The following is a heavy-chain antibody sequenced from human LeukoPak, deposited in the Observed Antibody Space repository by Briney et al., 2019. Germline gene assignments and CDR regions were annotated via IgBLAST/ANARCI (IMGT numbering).Heavy chain of an antibody. Sequence: GASVKVSCKASGGTFSSYAISWVRQAPGQGLEWMGGIIPIFGTANYAQKFQGRVTITADESTSTAYMELSSLRSEDTAVYYCARGSPGIVGADDAFDIWGQGTMVAVSS. V-gene: IGHV1-69*13. CDR2: IIPIFGTA. J-gene: IGHJ3*02. D-gene: IGHD1-26*01. CDR3: ARGSPGIVGADDAFDI. CDR1: GGTFSSYA.